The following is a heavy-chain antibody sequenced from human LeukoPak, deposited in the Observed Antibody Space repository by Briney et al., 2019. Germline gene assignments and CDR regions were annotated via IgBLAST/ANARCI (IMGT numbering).Heavy chain of an antibody. CDR3: ARGIPWGYYYYYMDV. CDR1: GYTFTSYD. D-gene: IGHD3-16*01. CDR2: MNPNSGNT. Sequence: ASVKVSCKASGYTFTSYDINWVRQAPGQGLEWMGWMNPNSGNTGYAQKFQGRVTITRNTSISTAYMELSSLRSEDTAVYYCARGIPWGYYYYYMDVWGKGTTVTVSS. V-gene: IGHV1-8*03. J-gene: IGHJ6*03.